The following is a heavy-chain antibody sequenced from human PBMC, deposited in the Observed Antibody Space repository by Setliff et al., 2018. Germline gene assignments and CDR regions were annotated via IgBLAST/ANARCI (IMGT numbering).Heavy chain of an antibody. CDR1: GYTFTGYY. CDR2: IDPSGDYT. D-gene: IGHD3-22*01. J-gene: IGHJ4*02. V-gene: IGHV1-46*01. Sequence: ASVKVSCKASGYTFTGYYMHWVRQAPGQGLEWMGIIDPSGDYTNYAQKFQGRVTMTRDTSTTTVYMELSSLRSDDTAVYYCARAPLESGYYYDSSGYRQPFTLDYWGQGTLVTVSS. CDR3: ARAPLESGYYYDSSGYRQPFTLDY.